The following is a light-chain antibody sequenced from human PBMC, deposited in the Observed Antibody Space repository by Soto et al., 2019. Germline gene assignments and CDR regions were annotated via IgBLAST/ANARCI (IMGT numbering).Light chain of an antibody. V-gene: IGLV2-14*01. Sequence: QSALTQPASVSGSPGQSITISCSGTSSDIGAYDYVSWYQQHPGRAPKLIIYEVSNRPSGVSNRFSGSKSGNTASLTISGLQADDEGDYYCSSKTSSSSPFVFGTGTKVTVL. CDR2: EVS. CDR3: SSKTSSSSPFV. J-gene: IGLJ1*01. CDR1: SSDIGAYDY.